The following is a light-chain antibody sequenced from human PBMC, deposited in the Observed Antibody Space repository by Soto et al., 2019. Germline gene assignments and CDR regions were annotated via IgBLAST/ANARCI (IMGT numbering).Light chain of an antibody. J-gene: IGLJ2*01. CDR1: SSEVGGYNY. Sequence: QSALTQPASVSGSPGQSITISCTGTSSEVGGYNYVSWYQEHPGKAPKLMIYDVSHRPSGVSNRFSGSKSGNTASLTISGLQAEDEADYYCSSYTSSSTYVIFGGGTKLTVL. CDR2: DVS. V-gene: IGLV2-14*01. CDR3: SSYTSSSTYVI.